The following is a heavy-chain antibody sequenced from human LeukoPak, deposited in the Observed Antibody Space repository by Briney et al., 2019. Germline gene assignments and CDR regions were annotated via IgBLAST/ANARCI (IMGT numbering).Heavy chain of an antibody. D-gene: IGHD2-15*01. CDR3: AGILVAASGTNDY. Sequence: PGGSLRLSCAASGFTFSSYWMHWVRQASGKGLVWVSRINSDGISTSYADSVKGRFTISRDNAKNTLYLQMNSLRAEDTAVYYCAGILVAASGTNDYWGQGTLVTVSS. V-gene: IGHV3-74*01. CDR2: INSDGIST. J-gene: IGHJ4*02. CDR1: GFTFSSYW.